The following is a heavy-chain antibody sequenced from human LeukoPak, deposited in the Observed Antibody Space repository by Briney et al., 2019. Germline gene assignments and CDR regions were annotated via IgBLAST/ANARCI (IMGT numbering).Heavy chain of an antibody. CDR2: ISSSGSTI. V-gene: IGHV3-11*04. J-gene: IGHJ3*02. Sequence: LSLTCTVSGGSISSSSYYWGWIRQPPGKGLEWVSYISSSGSTIYYADSVKGRFTISRDNAKNSLYLQMNSLRAEDTAVYYCARDRSGSPNDAFDIWGQGTMVTVSS. CDR3: ARDRSGSPNDAFDI. CDR1: GGSISSSSYY. D-gene: IGHD1-26*01.